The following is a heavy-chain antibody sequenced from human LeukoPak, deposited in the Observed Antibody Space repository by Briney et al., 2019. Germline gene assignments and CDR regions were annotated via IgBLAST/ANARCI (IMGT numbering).Heavy chain of an antibody. CDR1: GFTFDDYA. J-gene: IGHJ4*02. V-gene: IGHV3-9*01. CDR2: ISWNSGSI. CDR3: AKDNGYNYDY. Sequence: GGSLRLSCAASGFTFDDYAMHWVRHAPGKGLEWVSAISWNSGSIDYADSVKGRFTISRDNAKNSLYLQMNSLRAEDTALYYCAKDNGYNYDYWGQGTLVTVSS. D-gene: IGHD5-24*01.